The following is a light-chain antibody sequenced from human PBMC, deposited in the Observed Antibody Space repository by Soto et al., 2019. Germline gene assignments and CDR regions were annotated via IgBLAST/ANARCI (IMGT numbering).Light chain of an antibody. CDR2: DAS. CDR3: QQRRYWPVT. Sequence: EIVLTPSPAILSISLGERATLSCRASQSVSSYFAWYQQKPGQAPRLLIYDASNRATGVPARFSGSGSGTDFTLTISSLEPEDFAVYYCQQRRYWPVTFGQGTKV. V-gene: IGKV3-11*01. J-gene: IGKJ1*01. CDR1: QSVSSY.